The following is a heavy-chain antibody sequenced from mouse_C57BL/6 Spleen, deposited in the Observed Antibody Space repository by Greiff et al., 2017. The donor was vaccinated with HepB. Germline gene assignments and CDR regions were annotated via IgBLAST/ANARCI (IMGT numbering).Heavy chain of an antibody. D-gene: IGHD4-1*01. CDR2: IHPNSGST. Sequence: QVQLQQPGAELVKPGASVKLSCKASGYTFTSYWMHWVKQRPGQGLEWIGMIHPNSGSTNYNEKFKSKATLTVDKSSSTAYMQLNSLTSEDSSVYYCARERRRLGLDAMDYWGQGTSVTVSS. V-gene: IGHV1-64*01. J-gene: IGHJ4*01. CDR3: ARERRRLGLDAMDY. CDR1: GYTFTSYW.